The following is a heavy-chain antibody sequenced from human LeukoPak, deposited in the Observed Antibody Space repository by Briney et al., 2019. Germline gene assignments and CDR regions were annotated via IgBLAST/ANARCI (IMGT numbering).Heavy chain of an antibody. J-gene: IGHJ1*01. CDR3: ARPKDSIGWYDVGL. CDR1: GFTFSDYS. V-gene: IGHV3-48*01. CDR2: ISSSSRTI. Sequence: GASLRLSCVASGFTFSDYSINWVRQAPGKGLEWVSYISSSSRTIYYTDSVRGRFTVSRENAKNSLYRKMNSLRAEDTAVYYCARPKDSIGWYDVGLWGQGTLVSVYS. D-gene: IGHD6-19*01.